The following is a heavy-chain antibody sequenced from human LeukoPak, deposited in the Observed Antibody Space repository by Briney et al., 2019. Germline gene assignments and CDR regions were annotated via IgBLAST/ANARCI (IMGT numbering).Heavy chain of an antibody. CDR1: GFTFSSYA. V-gene: IGHV3-23*01. CDR2: ISGSGGST. Sequence: GGSLRLSCAASGFTFSSYAMSWVRQAPGKGLEWVPAISGSGGSTYYADSVKGRFTISRDNSKNTLYLQMNSLRAEDTAVYYCAKEGADIVVVPAAENWFDPWGQGTLVTVSS. D-gene: IGHD2-2*01. J-gene: IGHJ5*02. CDR3: AKEGADIVVVPAAENWFDP.